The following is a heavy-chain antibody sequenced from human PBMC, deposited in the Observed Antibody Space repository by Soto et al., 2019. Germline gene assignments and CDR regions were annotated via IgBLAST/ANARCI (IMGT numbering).Heavy chain of an antibody. J-gene: IGHJ4*02. CDR1: GFTFTRYS. CDR3: ARESEDFTSNFDY. Sequence: EVQLVESGGGLVKPGGSLRLSCAASGFTFTRYSLNWVRQAPGKGLEWVSSISSTTNYIYYGDSMKGRVTISRDNAKNSLYREMNSLRAEDTAVYYCARESEDFTSNFDYWGQGTLGTVSS. CDR2: ISSTTNYI. V-gene: IGHV3-21*06.